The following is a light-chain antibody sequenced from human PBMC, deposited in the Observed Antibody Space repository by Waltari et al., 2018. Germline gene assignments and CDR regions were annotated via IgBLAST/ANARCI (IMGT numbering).Light chain of an antibody. Sequence: DIQMTQSPSSLSASVGDRVTITCRASQSISGYLNWYQQKPGKVPNLLIYTASTLQSGVPSRFSGSGSGTDFTLTISSLQPEDFATYYCQQSYSTPRTFGQGTKVEIK. CDR1: QSISGY. CDR3: QQSYSTPRT. CDR2: TAS. V-gene: IGKV1-39*01. J-gene: IGKJ1*01.